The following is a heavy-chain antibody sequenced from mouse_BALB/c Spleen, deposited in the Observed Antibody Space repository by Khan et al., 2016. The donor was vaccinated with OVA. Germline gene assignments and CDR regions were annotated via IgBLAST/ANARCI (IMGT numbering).Heavy chain of an antibody. CDR3: ARKDYYDYDPFPY. Sequence: VQLKESGPGLVKPSQSLSLTCTVTGYSITSEYTWNWIRQFPGNKLEWMGFISYSGNTRYNPSLKSRISITRDTSKNQFFLQLNSVTSEDTATYYCARKDYYDYDPFPYWSQGTLVTVSA. CDR1: GYSITSEYT. CDR2: ISYSGNT. J-gene: IGHJ3*01. V-gene: IGHV3-2*02. D-gene: IGHD2-4*01.